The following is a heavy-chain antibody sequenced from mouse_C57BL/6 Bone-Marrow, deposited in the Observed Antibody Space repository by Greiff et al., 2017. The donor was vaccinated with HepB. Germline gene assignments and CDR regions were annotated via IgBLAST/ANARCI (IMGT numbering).Heavy chain of an antibody. CDR1: GYSFTCYF. J-gene: IGHJ2*01. CDR2: INPYNGDT. V-gene: IGHV1-20*01. CDR3: ARIRGVGYLDY. Sequence: VQLQQSGPELVKPGDSVKISCKASGYSFTCYFMNWVMQSHGKSLEWIGRINPYNGDTFYNQKFKGKATLTVDKSSSTAHMELRSLTSEDSAVYYCARIRGVGYLDYWGQGTTLTVSS.